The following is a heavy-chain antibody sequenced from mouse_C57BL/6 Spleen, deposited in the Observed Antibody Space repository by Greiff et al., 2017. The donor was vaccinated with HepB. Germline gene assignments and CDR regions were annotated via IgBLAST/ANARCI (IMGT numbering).Heavy chain of an antibody. D-gene: IGHD3-2*02. CDR1: GYTFTDYE. CDR3: TRGLRDY. J-gene: IGHJ2*01. CDR2: IDPETGGT. Sequence: VQLQESGAELVRPGASVTLSCKASGYTFTDYEMHWVKQTPVHGLEWIGAIDPETGGTAYNQKFKGKAILTADKSSSTAYMELRSLTSEDSAVYYCTRGLRDYWGQGTTLTVSS. V-gene: IGHV1-15*01.